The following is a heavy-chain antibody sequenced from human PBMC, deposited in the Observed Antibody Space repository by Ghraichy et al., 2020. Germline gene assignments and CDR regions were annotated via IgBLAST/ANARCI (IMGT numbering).Heavy chain of an antibody. J-gene: IGHJ4*02. CDR1: GDSIDSGDYF. V-gene: IGHV4-31*01. Sequence: SETLSLTCIVSGDSIDSGDYFWGWIRQLPGQGLVWIGYIYKSGSTYYQPSLQRLLTLSIDASKNQFPLKLNSVTAAATAVYYCARARDSSGYYPVGYWGQGTLVAVSS. D-gene: IGHD3-22*01. CDR2: IYKSGST. CDR3: ARARDSSGYYPVGY.